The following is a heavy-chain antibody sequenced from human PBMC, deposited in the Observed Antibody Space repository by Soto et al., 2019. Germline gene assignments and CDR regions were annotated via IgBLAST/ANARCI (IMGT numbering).Heavy chain of an antibody. V-gene: IGHV4-61*01. CDR2: IYYSGST. CDR3: ARGKDGSGYAGYRN. J-gene: IGHJ4*02. CDR1: GGSVSSGSYY. D-gene: IGHD5-12*01. Sequence: SETLSLTCTVSGGSVSSGSYYWSWIRQPPGKGLEWIGYIYYSGSTNYNPSLKSRVTISVDTSKNQFSLKLSSVTAADTAVYYWARGKDGSGYAGYRNWGQETLVTVPS.